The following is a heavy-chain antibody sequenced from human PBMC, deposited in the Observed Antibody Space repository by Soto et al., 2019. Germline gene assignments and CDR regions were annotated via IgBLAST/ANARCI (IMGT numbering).Heavy chain of an antibody. V-gene: IGHV3-48*03. D-gene: IGHD2-15*01. Sequence: EVQLVESGGGLVQPGGSLRLSCAASGFTFSSYEMNWVRQAPGKGLEWVSYISSSGSTIYYADSVKGRFTISRDNAKNSLYLQMNSLRAEDTAVYYCARDISILVYCSGGSCYSGEDYWGQGTLVTVSS. J-gene: IGHJ4*02. CDR3: ARDISILVYCSGGSCYSGEDY. CDR1: GFTFSSYE. CDR2: ISSSGSTI.